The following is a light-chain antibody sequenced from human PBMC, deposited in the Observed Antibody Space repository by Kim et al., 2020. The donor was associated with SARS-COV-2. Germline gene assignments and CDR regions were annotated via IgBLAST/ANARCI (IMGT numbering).Light chain of an antibody. CDR3: QVWDTSSDHWV. V-gene: IGLV3-21*04. Sequence: AHGKTARITWGGNNMGSKRVHWYQQKPGQAPVLVIYYDSDRPSGIPERFSGSNSGNTATLTISRVDAGDEADYYCQVWDTSSDHWVFGGGTQLTVL. J-gene: IGLJ3*02. CDR1: NMGSKR. CDR2: YDS.